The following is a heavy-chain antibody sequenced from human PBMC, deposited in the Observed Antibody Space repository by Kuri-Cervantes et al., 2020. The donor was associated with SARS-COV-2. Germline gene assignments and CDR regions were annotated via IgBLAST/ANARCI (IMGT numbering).Heavy chain of an antibody. Sequence: SETLSLTCAVYGGSFSGYYWSWIRQPPGKGLEWIEEINHSGSTNYNPSLKSRVTISVDTSKNQFSLKLSSVTAADTAVYYCARGRQFWDIVVVVAARWFDPWGQGTLVTVSS. V-gene: IGHV4-34*01. J-gene: IGHJ5*02. CDR1: GGSFSGYY. CDR3: ARGRQFWDIVVVVAARWFDP. CDR2: INHSGST. D-gene: IGHD2-15*01.